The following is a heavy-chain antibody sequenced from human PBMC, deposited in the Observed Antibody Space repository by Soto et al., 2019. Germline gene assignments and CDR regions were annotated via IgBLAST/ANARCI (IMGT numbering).Heavy chain of an antibody. CDR2: IYYSGST. J-gene: IGHJ4*02. D-gene: IGHD4-4*01. CDR1: GGSGSSYY. Sequence: PSETLSLTCPVSGGSGSSYYWSWIRQPTGKGLEWIGYIYYSGSTKYNPSLKSRVTMSVDTSNNQFSLKMSSVAAADTAVYYCARHSNRNYGLYYFDYWGLGALVTVSS. CDR3: ARHSNRNYGLYYFDY. V-gene: IGHV4-59*08.